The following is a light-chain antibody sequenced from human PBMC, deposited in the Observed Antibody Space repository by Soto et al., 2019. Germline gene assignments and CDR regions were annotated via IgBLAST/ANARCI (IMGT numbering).Light chain of an antibody. CDR3: SSYTSSNSLV. Sequence: QSALTQPASVSGSPGQSITISCTGTSSDVGGYNYVSGYQQHPGKAPKVMIYEVSNRPSGVSNRFSGSKSGNTASLTISGLQAEDEADYYCSSYTSSNSLVFGGGTQLTVL. CDR2: EVS. CDR1: SSDVGGYNY. J-gene: IGLJ3*02. V-gene: IGLV2-14*01.